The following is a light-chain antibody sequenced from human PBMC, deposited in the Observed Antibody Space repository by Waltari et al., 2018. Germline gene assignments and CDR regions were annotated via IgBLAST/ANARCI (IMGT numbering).Light chain of an antibody. CDR2: DVT. CDR3: TSQSSNNVVT. Sequence: QSALTQPASVSGSPGQSITISCTGSSSDVGGDDSVSWYQDHPGQAPKVIIYDVTNRPSGVSNRFSGSKSGNTASLTISGLQAEDEATYYCTSQSSNNVVTFGGGTKLTVL. V-gene: IGLV2-14*03. J-gene: IGLJ2*01. CDR1: SSDVGGDDS.